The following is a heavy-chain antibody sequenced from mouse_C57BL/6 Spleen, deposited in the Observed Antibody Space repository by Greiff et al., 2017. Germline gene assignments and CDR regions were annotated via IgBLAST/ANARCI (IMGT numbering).Heavy chain of an antibody. J-gene: IGHJ3*01. CDR3: ALNCDRVAY. D-gene: IGHD4-1*01. CDR1: GYTFTSYW. V-gene: IGHV1-52*01. Sequence: VQLQQPGAELVRPGSSVKLSCKASGYTFTSYWMHWVKQRPIQGLEWIGNIDPSDSETHYNQQFKDKATLTVDKSSSPAYLQLSSLTSDDSAVYYCALNCDRVAYWGQGTLVTVSA. CDR2: IDPSDSET.